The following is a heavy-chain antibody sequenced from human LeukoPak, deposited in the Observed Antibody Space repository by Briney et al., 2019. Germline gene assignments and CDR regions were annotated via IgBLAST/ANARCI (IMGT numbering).Heavy chain of an antibody. CDR3: ARESVAGTDY. V-gene: IGHV3-30*03. Sequence: PGGSLRLSCAASGFTFSSYGMNWVRQAPGKGLEWVAVISYDGSNKHYADSVKGRFTISRDNSKNTLYLQMNSLRAEDTAVYYCARESVAGTDYWGQGTLVTVSS. D-gene: IGHD6-19*01. J-gene: IGHJ4*02. CDR1: GFTFSSYG. CDR2: ISYDGSNK.